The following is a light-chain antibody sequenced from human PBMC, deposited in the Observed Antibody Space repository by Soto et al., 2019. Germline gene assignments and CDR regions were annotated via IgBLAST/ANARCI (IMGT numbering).Light chain of an antibody. CDR1: QSVSSN. CDR2: GAS. Sequence: IVLTQSPGTLSLSPGERATLTCRASQSVSSNLAWYQQKPGQAPRLLIYGASTRATGIPARFSGGGSGTEFTLTISSLQSEDFAVYYCQQYKNWPPLTFGGGTKVEIK. J-gene: IGKJ4*01. CDR3: QQYKNWPPLT. V-gene: IGKV3D-15*01.